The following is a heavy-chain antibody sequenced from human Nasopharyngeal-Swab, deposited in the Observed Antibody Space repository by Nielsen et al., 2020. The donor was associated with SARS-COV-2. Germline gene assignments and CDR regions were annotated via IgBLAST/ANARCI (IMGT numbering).Heavy chain of an antibody. V-gene: IGHV4-39*01. D-gene: IGHD5-24*01. J-gene: IGHJ4*02. CDR3: ARRQGGWLQAVHYFDY. Sequence: LSCTVSGGSISSSSYYWGWIRQPPGKGLEWIGSIYYSGSTYYNPSLKSRVTISVDTSKNQFSLKLSSVTAADTAVYYCARRQGGWLQAVHYFDYWGQGTLVTVSS. CDR2: IYYSGST. CDR1: GGSISSSSYY.